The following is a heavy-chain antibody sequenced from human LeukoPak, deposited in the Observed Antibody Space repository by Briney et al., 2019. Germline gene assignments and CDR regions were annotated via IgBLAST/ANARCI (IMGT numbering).Heavy chain of an antibody. CDR3: AKDIRIDATAFDI. Sequence: PGGSLRLSCAASGFTFDDYAMHWVRHAPGKGLEWVSGISWNSGSIGYADSVKGRFTISRDNAKNSLYLQMNSLRAEDTALYYCAKDIRIDATAFDIWGQGTMVTVSS. J-gene: IGHJ3*02. CDR2: ISWNSGSI. V-gene: IGHV3-9*01. CDR1: GFTFDDYA. D-gene: IGHD3-10*01.